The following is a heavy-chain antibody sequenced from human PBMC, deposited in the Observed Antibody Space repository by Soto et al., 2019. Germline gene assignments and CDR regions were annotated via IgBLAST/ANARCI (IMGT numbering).Heavy chain of an antibody. CDR2: IYYTGST. J-gene: IGHJ4*02. D-gene: IGHD7-27*01. CDR1: GGSISSSNW. CDR3: ARSNWYSEY. V-gene: IGHV4-4*02. Sequence: SETLSLTCAVSGGSISSSNWWSWVRQPPGKGLEWIGYIYYTGSTNYNPSLKSRVTISVDTSKNQFSLNLTSLAAADTAIYYCARSNWYSEYWGQGTLVTVSS.